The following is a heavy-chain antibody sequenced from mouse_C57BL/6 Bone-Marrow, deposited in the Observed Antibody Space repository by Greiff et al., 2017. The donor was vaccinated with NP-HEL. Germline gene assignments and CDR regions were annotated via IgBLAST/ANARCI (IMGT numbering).Heavy chain of an antibody. CDR2: IYPRSGNT. V-gene: IGHV1-81*01. CDR1: GYTFTSYG. J-gene: IGHJ1*03. Sequence: VKLLESGAELARPGASVKLSCKASGYTFTSYGISWVKQRTGQGLEWIGEIYPRSGNTYYNEKFKGKATLTADKSSSTAYMQLSSLTSEDSAVYYCASGGYYGSSSYWYFDVWGTGTTVTVSS. CDR3: ASGGYYGSSSYWYFDV. D-gene: IGHD1-1*01.